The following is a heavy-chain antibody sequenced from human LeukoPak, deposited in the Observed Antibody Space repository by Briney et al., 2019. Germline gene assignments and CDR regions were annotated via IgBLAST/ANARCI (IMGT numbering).Heavy chain of an antibody. V-gene: IGHV4-61*02. CDR3: ARVGYYDSLDI. Sequence: SETLSLTCTVSGGSISSGSYYWSWIRQPAGKGLEWIGRIYTSGSTNYNPSLKSRVTISVDTSKNQFSLKLSSVTAADTAVYYCARVGYYDSLDIWGQGTMVTVSS. CDR2: IYTSGST. D-gene: IGHD3-22*01. J-gene: IGHJ3*02. CDR1: GGSISSGSYY.